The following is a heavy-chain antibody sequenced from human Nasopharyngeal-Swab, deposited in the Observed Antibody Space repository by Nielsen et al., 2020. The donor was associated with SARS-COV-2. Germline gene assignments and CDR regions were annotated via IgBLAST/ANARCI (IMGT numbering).Heavy chain of an antibody. D-gene: IGHD5-12*01. CDR3: AREGRWLRDNWFDP. CDR2: ISSSGSTI. J-gene: IGHJ5*02. V-gene: IGHV3-48*03. Sequence: GEFLKISCAASGFTFSSYAMNWVRQAPGKGLEWVSYISSSGSTIYYADSVKGRFTISRDNAKNSLYLQMNSLRAEDTAVYYCAREGRWLRDNWFDPWGQGTLVTVSS. CDR1: GFTFSSYA.